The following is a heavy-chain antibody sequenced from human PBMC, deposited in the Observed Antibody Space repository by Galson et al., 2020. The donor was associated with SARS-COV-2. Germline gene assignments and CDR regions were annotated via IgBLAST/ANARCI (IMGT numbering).Heavy chain of an antibody. J-gene: IGHJ4*02. CDR2: ISSSSSSI. CDR3: ARVGGVWLPFDY. V-gene: IGHV3-48*04. Sequence: GGSLRLSCVASGFTLSGFGMNWVRQAPGKGLEWVSYISSSSSSIFYADSVKGRFTISRDNAEKSLYLQMDSLRAEDTAVYYGARVGGVWLPFDYWGQGALVAVSS. CDR1: GFTLSGFG. D-gene: IGHD5-12*01.